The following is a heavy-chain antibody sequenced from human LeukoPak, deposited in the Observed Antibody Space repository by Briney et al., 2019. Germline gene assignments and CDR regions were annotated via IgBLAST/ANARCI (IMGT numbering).Heavy chain of an antibody. D-gene: IGHD3-22*01. Sequence: ASVKVSCKASGYTFTGYYMHWVRQAPGQGLEWMGQINPNSGGTDYAQKFQGRVTMTRDTSISTAYMELSRLRSDDTAVYYCAREYDSSGYYGYWGQGTLVTVSS. CDR3: AREYDSSGYYGY. CDR1: GYTFTGYY. J-gene: IGHJ4*02. CDR2: INPNSGGT. V-gene: IGHV1-2*06.